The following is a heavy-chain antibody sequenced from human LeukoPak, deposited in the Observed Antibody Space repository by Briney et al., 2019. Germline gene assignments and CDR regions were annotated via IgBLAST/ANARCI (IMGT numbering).Heavy chain of an antibody. D-gene: IGHD3-10*01. Sequence: ASVKVSCKASGYTFTGYYMHWVRQAPGQGLEWMGWINLNSGGTNYAQKFQGRFTMTRDTSTSAAYMELSRLRSDDTAVYYCARGGDFTDNWFDPWGQGTLVIVSS. J-gene: IGHJ5*02. CDR1: GYTFTGYY. CDR2: INLNSGGT. V-gene: IGHV1-2*02. CDR3: ARGGDFTDNWFDP.